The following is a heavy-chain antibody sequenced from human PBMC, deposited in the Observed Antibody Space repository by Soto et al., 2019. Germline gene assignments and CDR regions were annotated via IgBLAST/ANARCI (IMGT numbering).Heavy chain of an antibody. CDR2: ISSSSSYI. D-gene: IGHD5-18*01. Sequence: ESGGGLVKPGGSLRLSCAASGFTFSSYSMNWVRQAPGKGLEWVSSISSSSSYIYYADSVKGRFTISRDNAKNSLYLQMNSLRAEDTAVYYCARDGVADTAMVPGGWFDPWGQGTLVTVSS. CDR1: GFTFSSYS. CDR3: ARDGVADTAMVPGGWFDP. V-gene: IGHV3-21*01. J-gene: IGHJ5*02.